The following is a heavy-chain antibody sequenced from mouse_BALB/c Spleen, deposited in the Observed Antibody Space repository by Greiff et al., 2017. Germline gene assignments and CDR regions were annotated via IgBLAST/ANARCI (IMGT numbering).Heavy chain of an antibody. J-gene: IGHJ2*01. CDR2: ISSGGSYT. D-gene: IGHD1-1*02. Sequence: EVKLVESGGGLVKPGGSLKLSCAASGFTFSSYAMSWVRQTPEKRLEWVPTISSGGSYTYYPDSVKGRFTISRDNAKNTLYLQMSSLRSEDTAMYYCARHGVYGPDYWGQGTTLTVSS. CDR1: GFTFSSYA. V-gene: IGHV5-9-3*01. CDR3: ARHGVYGPDY.